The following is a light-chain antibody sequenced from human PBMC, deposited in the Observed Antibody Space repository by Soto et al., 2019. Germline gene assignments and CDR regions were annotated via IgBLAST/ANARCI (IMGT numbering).Light chain of an antibody. CDR1: QGISNY. V-gene: IGKV1-27*01. J-gene: IGKJ4*01. CDR3: QKYNSAPPS. Sequence: DIQMTQSPSSLSASVGDRVTITCRASQGISNYLAWYQQKPGKGPKLLIYFASTLQSGVPSRFSGSGSGTDFTLTISSLQPEDSATYYCQKYNSAPPSFGGGTKGEI. CDR2: FAS.